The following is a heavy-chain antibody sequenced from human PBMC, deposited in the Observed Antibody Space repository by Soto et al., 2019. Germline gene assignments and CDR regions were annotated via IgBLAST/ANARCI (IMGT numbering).Heavy chain of an antibody. CDR1: GYTFTGYY. CDR2: INPNSGGT. J-gene: IGHJ4*02. V-gene: IGHV1-2*04. D-gene: IGHD6-13*01. Sequence: QVQLVQSGAEVKKPGASVKVSCKASGYTFTGYYMHWVRQAPGQGLEWMGWINPNSGGTNYAQKFQGWVTMTRDTSISTAYMELSRLRSDDTAVYYCARVPGASGIAAAVPYYFDYWGQGTLVTVSS. CDR3: ARVPGASGIAAAVPYYFDY.